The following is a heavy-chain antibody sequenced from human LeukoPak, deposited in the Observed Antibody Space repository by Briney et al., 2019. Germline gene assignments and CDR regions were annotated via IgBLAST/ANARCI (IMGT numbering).Heavy chain of an antibody. V-gene: IGHV3-30*18. Sequence: GGSLRLSCAASGFTFSSYGMHWVRQAPGKGLEWVAVISYDGSNKYYADSVKGRFTISRDNSKNTLYLQMNSLRAEDTAVYYCAKDRWELDRGYFDYWGQGTLVTASS. CDR1: GFTFSSYG. D-gene: IGHD1-26*01. J-gene: IGHJ4*02. CDR3: AKDRWELDRGYFDY. CDR2: ISYDGSNK.